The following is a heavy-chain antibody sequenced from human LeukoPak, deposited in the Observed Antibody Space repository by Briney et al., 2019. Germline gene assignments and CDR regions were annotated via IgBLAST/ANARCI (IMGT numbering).Heavy chain of an antibody. D-gene: IGHD3-3*01. Sequence: GGSLRLSCAASGFTFSNYAMSWVRQAPGKGLRWVSSITGVGASTYYADSVKGRFTISRDNSKNTLYLQMNSLRAEDTAVYYCAKEASGYSRPFDYWGQGTLVTVSS. J-gene: IGHJ4*02. CDR1: GFTFSNYA. CDR3: AKEASGYSRPFDY. V-gene: IGHV3-23*01. CDR2: ITGVGAST.